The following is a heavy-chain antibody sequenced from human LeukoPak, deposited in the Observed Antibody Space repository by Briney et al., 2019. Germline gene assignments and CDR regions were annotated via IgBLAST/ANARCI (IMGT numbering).Heavy chain of an antibody. CDR3: ARQSRDGSKTRGYYFDY. J-gene: IGHJ4*02. Sequence: GESLKISFQVSGYIFTHYWIGWVRPMPGKGLESMGIIYPADSDTTYSPSFQGQVTISVDKSISTVYLQWSSLKASDTAMYYCARQSRDGSKTRGYYFDYWGQGTLVTVSS. CDR2: IYPADSDT. V-gene: IGHV5-51*01. D-gene: IGHD3-10*01. CDR1: GYIFTHYW.